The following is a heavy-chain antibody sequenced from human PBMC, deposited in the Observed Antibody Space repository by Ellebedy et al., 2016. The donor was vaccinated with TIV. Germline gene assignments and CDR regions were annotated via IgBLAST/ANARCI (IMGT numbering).Heavy chain of an antibody. D-gene: IGHD3-10*01. CDR2: ISGSGSTI. CDR1: GMTFSTFS. CDR3: AKGNTLVRGVSGQGWLDP. Sequence: GESLKISCAASGMTFSTFSMNWVRQVPGKGLEWVSSISGSGSTIYYADSVKGRFNISRDNATNSLYLQLRSLRPEDTAVYYCAKGNTLVRGVSGQGWLDPWGQGTLVTVSS. V-gene: IGHV3-48*04. J-gene: IGHJ5*02.